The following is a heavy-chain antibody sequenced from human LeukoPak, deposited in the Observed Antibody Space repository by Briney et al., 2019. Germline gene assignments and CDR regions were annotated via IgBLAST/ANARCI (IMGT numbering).Heavy chain of an antibody. D-gene: IGHD6-13*01. J-gene: IGHJ5*02. CDR3: ARRAIAAAGTPNWFDP. CDR1: GGSISSYY. CDR2: IYTSGST. V-gene: IGHV4-4*07. Sequence: SETLSLTCTVSGGSISSYYWSWIRQPAGKGLEWIGRIYTSGSTNYNPSLKSRVTMSVDTSKNQFSLKLSSVTAADTAVYYCARRAIAAAGTPNWFDPWGQGTLVTVSS.